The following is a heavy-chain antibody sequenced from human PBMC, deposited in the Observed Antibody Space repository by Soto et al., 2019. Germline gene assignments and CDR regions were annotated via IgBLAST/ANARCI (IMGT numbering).Heavy chain of an antibody. Sequence: PSQTLSLTCAISGDSVSSNSAAWNWIGQSPSRGLEWLGRTYYRSKWYADYAVSVKGRITINPDTSKNQFSLQLNSVTPEDTAVYYCARYTNSWYLDYWGQGTLVTVSS. CDR3: ARYTNSWYLDY. J-gene: IGHJ4*02. CDR2: TYYRSKWYA. CDR1: GDSVSSNSAA. V-gene: IGHV6-1*01. D-gene: IGHD6-13*01.